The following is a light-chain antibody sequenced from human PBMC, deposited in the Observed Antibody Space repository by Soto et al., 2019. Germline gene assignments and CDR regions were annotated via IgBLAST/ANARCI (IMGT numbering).Light chain of an antibody. CDR2: KAS. J-gene: IGKJ1*01. V-gene: IGKV1-5*03. CDR1: QGIRND. CDR3: QHYKSYSEA. Sequence: DIQMTQSPSSLSVSVGDRVTITCRASQGIRNDLGWYQQKPGKAPKLLIYKASTLKSGVPSRFSGSGSGTEFTLTISSLQPDDFATYYCQHYKSYSEAFGQGTKVELK.